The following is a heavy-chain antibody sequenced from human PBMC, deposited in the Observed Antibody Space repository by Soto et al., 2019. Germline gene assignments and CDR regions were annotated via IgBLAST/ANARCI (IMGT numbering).Heavy chain of an antibody. J-gene: IGHJ6*02. CDR1: GYKFTGYN. V-gene: IGHV1-2*02. CDR3: ARHLTIFGVVSHRYYYYGMDV. D-gene: IGHD3-3*01. CDR2: INPNSGCT. Sequence: GDSVKVSCKAYGYKFTGYNMNWVLQAPGQALQWTGWINPNSGCTNYAQKFQGRVTMTRDTSISTAYMELSRLRSDDTAVYYCARHLTIFGVVSHRYYYYGMDVWGQGTTPTVSS.